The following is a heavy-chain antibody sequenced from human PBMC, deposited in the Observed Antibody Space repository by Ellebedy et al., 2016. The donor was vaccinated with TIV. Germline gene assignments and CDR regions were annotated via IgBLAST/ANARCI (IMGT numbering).Heavy chain of an antibody. D-gene: IGHD4-17*01. CDR2: ISGSGGST. J-gene: IGHJ4*02. Sequence: GESLKISCTASGFTFSSYAMSWVLQAPGRGLEWVSAISGSGGSTYYADSVKGRFTISRDKSQSTLFLQINSLRAEDMAVYYCAKADYADYPTDLDYWGQGTLVTVSS. CDR1: GFTFSSYA. V-gene: IGHV3-23*01. CDR3: AKADYADYPTDLDY.